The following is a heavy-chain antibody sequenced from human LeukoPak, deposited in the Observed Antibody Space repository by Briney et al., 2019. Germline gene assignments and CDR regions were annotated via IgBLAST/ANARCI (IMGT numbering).Heavy chain of an antibody. Sequence: SGGSLRLSCAASGFTFSSYGMHWVRQAPGKGLEWVAVIWSDGSNKYYADSVKGRFTISRDNSKNTLYLQMNSRRAEDTAVYYCAREGSSWSYYYYYYMDVWGKGTRSPSP. CDR3: AREGSSWSYYYYYYMDV. CDR1: GFTFSSYG. CDR2: IWSDGSNK. D-gene: IGHD6-13*01. J-gene: IGHJ6*03. V-gene: IGHV3-33*01.